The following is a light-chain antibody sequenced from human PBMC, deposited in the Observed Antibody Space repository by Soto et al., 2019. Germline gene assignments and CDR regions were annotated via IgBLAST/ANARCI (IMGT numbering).Light chain of an antibody. CDR3: KQYNSYSRT. CDR1: QSISSW. J-gene: IGKJ1*01. V-gene: IGKV1-5*03. CDR2: KAS. Sequence: DIQMTQSPSTLSASVGDRVTITCRASQSISSWLAWYQQKPGKAPKLLIYKASSLESGVPSRFXXXXXXXXXTLTISSLQPDDFATYYCKQYNSYSRTFGQGTKVDIK.